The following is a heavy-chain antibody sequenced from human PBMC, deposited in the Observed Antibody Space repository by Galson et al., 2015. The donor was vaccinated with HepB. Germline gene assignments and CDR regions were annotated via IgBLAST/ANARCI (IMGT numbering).Heavy chain of an antibody. D-gene: IGHD3-22*01. CDR2: IDWDDDK. Sequence: PALVKPTQTLTLTCTFSGFSLSTSGMCVSWIRQPPGKALEWLALIDWDDDKYYSTSLKTRLTISKDTSKNQVVLTMTNMGPVDTATYYCARIRRYYDSGGFFDYWGQGTLVTVSS. CDR1: GFSLSTSGMC. J-gene: IGHJ4*02. CDR3: ARIRRYYDSGGFFDY. V-gene: IGHV2-70*01.